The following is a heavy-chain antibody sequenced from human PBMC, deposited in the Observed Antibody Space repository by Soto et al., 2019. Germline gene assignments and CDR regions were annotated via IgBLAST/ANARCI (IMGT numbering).Heavy chain of an antibody. Sequence: EVQLVESGGGLVQPGGFLRLSCAASGFTFSSYSMNWVRQAPGKGLEWVSYISSSSSTIYYADSVKGRFTLSRDNAKNSLYLQMNSLRAEDTAVYYCARADSGYAHGYYYYGMDVWGQGTTVTVSS. CDR2: ISSSSSTI. D-gene: IGHD5-12*01. V-gene: IGHV3-48*01. CDR3: ARADSGYAHGYYYYGMDV. CDR1: GFTFSSYS. J-gene: IGHJ6*02.